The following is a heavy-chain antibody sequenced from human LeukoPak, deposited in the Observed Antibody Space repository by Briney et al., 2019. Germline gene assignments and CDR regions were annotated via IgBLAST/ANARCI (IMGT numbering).Heavy chain of an antibody. J-gene: IGHJ4*02. Sequence: HSGASLRLSCAASGFTFSSYAMSWVRQAPGKGLEWGLAISGSGGSTYYADSVKGRFTISRDNSKNTLYLQMNSLRDEDTAVYYCARANDFWSGYYTSAFDYWGQGTLVTVSS. CDR3: ARANDFWSGYYTSAFDY. V-gene: IGHV3-23*01. CDR2: ISGSGGST. D-gene: IGHD3-3*01. CDR1: GFTFSSYA.